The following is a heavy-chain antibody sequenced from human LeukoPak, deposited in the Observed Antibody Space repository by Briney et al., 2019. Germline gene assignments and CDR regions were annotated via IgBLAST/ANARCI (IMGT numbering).Heavy chain of an antibody. CDR2: IRSKANSYAT. J-gene: IGHJ6*03. CDR3: TRPDFDYYYYMDV. V-gene: IGHV3-73*01. D-gene: IGHD3-3*01. CDR1: GFIFSSYG. Sequence: PGGSLRLSCAASGFIFSSYGMNWVRQAPGKGLEWVGRIRSKANSYATAYAASVKGRFTISRDDSKNTAYLQMNSLKTEDTAVYYCTRPDFDYYYYMDVWGKGTTVTVSS.